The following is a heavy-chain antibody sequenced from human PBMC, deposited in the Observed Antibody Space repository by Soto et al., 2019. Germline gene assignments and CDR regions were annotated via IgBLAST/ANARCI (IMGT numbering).Heavy chain of an antibody. CDR2: SRNRPKKYTT. J-gene: IGHJ3*02. Sequence: GGSLRLSCAGSGFSFSDHYMDWVRQAPGKGLEWVGRSRNRPKKYTTEYAASVKGRFTVSRDDSKNSLYLQMNSLTTEDTAVYYCARISAAVSNAFDIWGRGTMVTVSS. CDR3: ARISAAVSNAFDI. D-gene: IGHD6-13*01. CDR1: GFSFSDHY. V-gene: IGHV3-72*01.